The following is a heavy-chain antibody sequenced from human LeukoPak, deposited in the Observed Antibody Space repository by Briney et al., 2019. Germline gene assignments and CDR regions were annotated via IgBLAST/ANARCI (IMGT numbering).Heavy chain of an antibody. J-gene: IGHJ5*02. CDR3: ARAWGIVVVPAARSANWFDP. CDR1: GYTFTSYY. CDR2: ISAYNGNT. V-gene: IGHV1-18*04. D-gene: IGHD2-2*01. Sequence: ASVKVSCKASGYTFTSYYMHWVRQAPGQGLEWMGWISAYNGNTNYAQKLQGRVTMTTDTSTSTAYMELRSLRSDDTAVYYCARAWGIVVVPAARSANWFDPWGQGTLVTVSS.